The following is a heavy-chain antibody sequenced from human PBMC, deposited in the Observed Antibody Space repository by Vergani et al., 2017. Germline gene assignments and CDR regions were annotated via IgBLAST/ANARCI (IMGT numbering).Heavy chain of an antibody. CDR1: GYTFTGYY. CDR2: IIPIFGTA. D-gene: IGHD2-2*01. CDR3: ARDWNQLLSGYGMDV. Sequence: QVQLVQSGAEVKKPGASVKVSCKASGYTFTGYYMHWVRQAPGQGLEWMGRIIPIFGTANYAQKFQGRVTITADESTSTAYMELSSLRSEDTAVYYCARDWNQLLSGYGMDVWGQGTTVTVSS. V-gene: IGHV1-69*18. J-gene: IGHJ6*02.